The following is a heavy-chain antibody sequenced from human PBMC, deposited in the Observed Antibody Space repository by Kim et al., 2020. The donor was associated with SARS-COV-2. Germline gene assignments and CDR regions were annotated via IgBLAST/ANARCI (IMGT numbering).Heavy chain of an antibody. D-gene: IGHD1-26*01. CDR1: GGSISSSSYY. J-gene: IGHJ4*02. CDR2: IYYSGST. V-gene: IGHV4-39*01. CDR3: AASGEWELFHYFDY. Sequence: SETLSLTCTVSGGSISSSSYYWGWIRQPPGKGLEWIGSIYYSGSTYYNPSLKSRVTISVDTSKNQFSLKLSSVTAADTAVYYCAASGEWELFHYFDYWGQGTLVTVSS.